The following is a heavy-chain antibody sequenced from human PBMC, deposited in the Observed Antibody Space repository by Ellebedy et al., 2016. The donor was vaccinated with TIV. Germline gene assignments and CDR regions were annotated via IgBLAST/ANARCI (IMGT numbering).Heavy chain of an antibody. CDR2: ISYDGSNK. CDR1: GFTFSSYA. CDR3: ARDREWLVFDY. V-gene: IGHV3-30-3*01. D-gene: IGHD6-19*01. Sequence: PGGSLRLSCAASGFTFSSYAMHWVRQAPGKGLEWVAVISYDGSNKYYADSVKGRFTISRDNSKNTLYLQMNSLRAEDTAVYYCARDREWLVFDYWGQGNLVTVSS. J-gene: IGHJ4*02.